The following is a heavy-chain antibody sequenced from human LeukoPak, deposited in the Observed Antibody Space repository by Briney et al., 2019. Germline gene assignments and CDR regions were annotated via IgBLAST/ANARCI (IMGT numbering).Heavy chain of an antibody. CDR2: MKPNRGNT. J-gene: IGHJ6*02. Sequence: ASVKVSCKAYGYTFTSYDINWVRRATGQGLEWMGWMKPNRGNTGYAQKFQGRGTMTRNTSISTAYMELSSLRSEDKAVYYCARGPVGWDHYNYYGMDVWGQGTTVTVSS. CDR3: ARGPVGWDHYNYYGMDV. D-gene: IGHD6-19*01. CDR1: GYTFTSYD. V-gene: IGHV1-8*01.